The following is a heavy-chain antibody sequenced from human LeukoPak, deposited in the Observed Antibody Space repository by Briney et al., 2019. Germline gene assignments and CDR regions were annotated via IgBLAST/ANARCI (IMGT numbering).Heavy chain of an antibody. CDR3: AKDRDSSGWYSSFDY. CDR2: IKQDGREK. D-gene: IGHD6-19*01. Sequence: GGSLRLSCAASRFIFSNYWMRWVRQAPGKGLEWVANIKQDGREKYYVDSVKGRFTISRDNSKNTLYLQMNSLRAEDTAVYYCAKDRDSSGWYSSFDYWGQGTLVTVSS. J-gene: IGHJ4*02. V-gene: IGHV3-7*03. CDR1: RFIFSNYW.